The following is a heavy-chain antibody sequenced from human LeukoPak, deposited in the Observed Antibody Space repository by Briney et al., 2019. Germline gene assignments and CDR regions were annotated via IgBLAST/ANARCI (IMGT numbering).Heavy chain of an antibody. CDR2: VYYTGST. CDR1: GYSVISSGFY. Sequence: PSETLSLTCTVSGYSVISSGFYWSWLRQPPGKGLEWIATVYYTGSTYYNPSLKSRVTISIDTSKNHFSLKLRSVVAPDTAVYYCARHSGSGSLSRPFDPWGQGTLVTVSS. J-gene: IGHJ5*02. CDR3: ARHSGSGSLSRPFDP. V-gene: IGHV4-39*02. D-gene: IGHD3-10*01.